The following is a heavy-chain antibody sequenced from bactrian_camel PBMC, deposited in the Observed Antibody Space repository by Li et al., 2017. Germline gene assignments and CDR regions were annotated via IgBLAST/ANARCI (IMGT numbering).Heavy chain of an antibody. CDR1: GFTFSRHW. V-gene: IGHV3S25*01. D-gene: IGHD2*01. CDR2: INSDGGIT. Sequence: GGLVLPGGSLRLSCAASGFTFSRHWMYWVRQTPGKGLEWVSTINSDGGITYYADSVKGRFTISRDNAKNTLSLQMNSLKPEDTAVYYCATGLRPYCSGVYCYTHYDYWGQGTQVTVS. J-gene: IGHJ4*01. CDR3: ATGLRPYCSGVYCYTHYDY.